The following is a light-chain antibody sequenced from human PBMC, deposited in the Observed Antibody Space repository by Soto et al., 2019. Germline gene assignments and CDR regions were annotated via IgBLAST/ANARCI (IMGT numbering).Light chain of an antibody. CDR1: QSVSSNF. V-gene: IGKV3-20*01. CDR3: QQYGSSPVT. Sequence: ENVLTQSPGTLSLSPGERATLSCRASQSVSSNFLAWYQQKPGQAPRLLIYGASSRATGIPDRISGSGSGTDFALTSSRLEPEDFAGYYCQQYGSSPVTFGGGTKVEIK. CDR2: GAS. J-gene: IGKJ4*01.